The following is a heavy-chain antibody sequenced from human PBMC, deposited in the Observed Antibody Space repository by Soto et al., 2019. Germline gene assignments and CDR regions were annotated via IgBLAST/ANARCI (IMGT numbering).Heavy chain of an antibody. V-gene: IGHV4-59*01. Sequence: PSETLSLTCTVSGGSISGYYWSWIRQPPGKGLEWIGYIYYSGSTNYNPSLKSRVTISVDTSKSQFSLKLSSVTAADTAVYYCAKDSGYNYGYFRWFDPWGQGTLVTVSS. CDR2: IYYSGST. CDR1: GGSISGYY. D-gene: IGHD5-18*01. J-gene: IGHJ5*02. CDR3: AKDSGYNYGYFRWFDP.